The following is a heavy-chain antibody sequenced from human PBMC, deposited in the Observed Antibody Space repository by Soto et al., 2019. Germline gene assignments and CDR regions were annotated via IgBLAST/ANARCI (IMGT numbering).Heavy chain of an antibody. D-gene: IGHD3-9*01. J-gene: IGHJ5*02. CDR2: IIPIFGTA. CDR3: ARDRTDYDILTGYHWFDP. Sequence: SVKVSCKASGGTFSSYAIIWVRQAPGQGLEWMGGIIPIFGTASYAQKFQGRVTMTRDTSTSTAYMELSSLRSEDTAVYYCARDRTDYDILTGYHWFDPWGQGTLVTVSS. CDR1: GGTFSSYA. V-gene: IGHV1-69*05.